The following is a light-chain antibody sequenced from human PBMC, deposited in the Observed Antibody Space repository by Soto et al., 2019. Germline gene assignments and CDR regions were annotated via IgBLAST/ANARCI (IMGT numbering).Light chain of an antibody. Sequence: QSVLTQPPSAYGTPGQRVTISCSGSSSNIGSNYVYWYQQLPGTAPKLLIYSNNQRPSGVPDRFSGSKSGTSASLAISGLRSEDEADYYCAAWDDSLSGRVFGGGTKVTVL. CDR1: SSNIGSNY. J-gene: IGLJ3*02. CDR2: SNN. V-gene: IGLV1-47*02. CDR3: AAWDDSLSGRV.